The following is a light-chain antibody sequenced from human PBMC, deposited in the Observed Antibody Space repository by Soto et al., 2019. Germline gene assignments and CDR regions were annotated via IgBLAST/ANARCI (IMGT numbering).Light chain of an antibody. Sequence: EIVLTQSPDTLSLSPGERATLSCRASQSVSSYLAWYQQKPGQAPRLLIYYASDRSTGIPARFSGSGSGTDFTLTISSLEPEDFAVYYCQQRSNWPPLSFGQGTLLEIK. CDR3: QQRSNWPPLS. CDR1: QSVSSY. V-gene: IGKV3-11*01. J-gene: IGKJ5*01. CDR2: YAS.